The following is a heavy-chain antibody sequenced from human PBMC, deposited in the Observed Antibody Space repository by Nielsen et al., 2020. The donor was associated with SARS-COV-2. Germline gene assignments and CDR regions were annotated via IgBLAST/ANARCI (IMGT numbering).Heavy chain of an antibody. CDR3: ARNRASLWVRGVFDY. D-gene: IGHD3-10*01. CDR2: ITWNSGSI. V-gene: IGHV3-9*01. Sequence: SLKISCEASGFTFDDYAMHWVRQAPGKGLEWVSSITWNSGSIGYADSVKGRFTISRDNAKNSLFLQMNRLRVEDTAVYYCARNRASLWVRGVFDYWGQGTLVTVSS. CDR1: GFTFDDYA. J-gene: IGHJ4*02.